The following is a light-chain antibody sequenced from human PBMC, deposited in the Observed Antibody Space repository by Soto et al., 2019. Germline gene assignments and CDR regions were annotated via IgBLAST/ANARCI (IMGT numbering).Light chain of an antibody. J-gene: IGKJ5*01. CDR1: QGISSY. CDR3: QQSYSTPPTT. CDR2: ATS. V-gene: IGKV1-39*01. Sequence: DIQMTQSPSSLSASVGDRVTITCRASQGISSYLNWYQQRPGKAPNLLIYATSSLRTGVPSRFRGSRSGADFTLTISNLQPEDFATYYCQQSYSTPPTTFGQGTRLEIK.